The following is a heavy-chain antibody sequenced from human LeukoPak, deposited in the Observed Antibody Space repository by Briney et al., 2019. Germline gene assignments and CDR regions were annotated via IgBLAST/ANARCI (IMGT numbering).Heavy chain of an antibody. J-gene: IGHJ4*02. V-gene: IGHV4-38-2*02. CDR3: ARDDSSAGPKN. CDR2: IYHTGST. CDR1: GGSISSYY. Sequence: SETLSLTCTVSGGSISSYYWGWIRQPPGKGLEWIGSIYHTGSTYYSPSLKSRVTLSVDTSRNQFSLKLTSVTAADTAVYYCARDDSSAGPKNWGQGTLVTVSS. D-gene: IGHD3-22*01.